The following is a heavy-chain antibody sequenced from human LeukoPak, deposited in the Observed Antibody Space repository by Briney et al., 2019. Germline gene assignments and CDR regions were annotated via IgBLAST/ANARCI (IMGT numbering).Heavy chain of an antibody. CDR3: ARNHLQWPRGGLPYYFDY. J-gene: IGHJ4*02. D-gene: IGHD5-12*01. Sequence: GGSLRLSCAASGFTFSTYAVNWVRQAPGKGLEWVSTFTGGGTGTYYADSVKGRFTISRDNSKDTLYLQMNSLRAEDTAVYYCARNHLQWPRGGLPYYFDYWGQGTLVTVSS. CDR2: FTGGGTGT. CDR1: GFTFSTYA. V-gene: IGHV3-23*01.